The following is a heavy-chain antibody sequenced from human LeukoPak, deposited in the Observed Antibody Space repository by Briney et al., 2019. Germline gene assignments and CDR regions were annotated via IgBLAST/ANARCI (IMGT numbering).Heavy chain of an antibody. J-gene: IGHJ3*02. CDR2: IKSKTDGGTT. CDR3: TTGTSHSYDAFDI. Sequence: GGSLRLSCAVSGFTFSDGWMNWVRQAPGKGLEWVGRIKSKTDGGTTDYAAPVKGRFTISRDDSKNTLYLQMNSLKTEDTAVYYCTTGTSHSYDAFDIWGQGTMVTVSS. CDR1: GFTFSDGW. V-gene: IGHV3-15*01. D-gene: IGHD2-2*01.